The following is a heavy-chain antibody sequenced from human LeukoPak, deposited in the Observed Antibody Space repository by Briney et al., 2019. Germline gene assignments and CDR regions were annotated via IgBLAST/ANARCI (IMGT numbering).Heavy chain of an antibody. D-gene: IGHD5-18*01. CDR2: IYYTGAT. CDR3: ARAGYSYGTGYYFDY. V-gene: IGHV4-59*01. J-gene: IGHJ4*02. Sequence: SSETLSLTCTVSGGSISSYYWSWIRLPPGKGLEWIGHIYYTGATYYNPSLKSRVTISLDTSKNQFSLKLSSVTAADAAVYYCARAGYSYGTGYYFDYWGQGALVTVSS. CDR1: GGSISSYY.